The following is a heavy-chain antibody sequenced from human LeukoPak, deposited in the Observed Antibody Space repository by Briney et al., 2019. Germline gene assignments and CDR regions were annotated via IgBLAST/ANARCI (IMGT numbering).Heavy chain of an antibody. CDR2: INHSGST. V-gene: IGHV4-34*01. Sequence: SETLSLTCAVYGGSFSGYYWSWIRQPPGKGLEWIGEINHSGSTNYNPSLKSRVTISVDTSKNQFSLKLSSVTAADTAVYYCARSVKYGVVADDYWGQGTLVTVSS. CDR1: GGSFSGYY. D-gene: IGHD2-15*01. J-gene: IGHJ4*02. CDR3: ARSVKYGVVADDY.